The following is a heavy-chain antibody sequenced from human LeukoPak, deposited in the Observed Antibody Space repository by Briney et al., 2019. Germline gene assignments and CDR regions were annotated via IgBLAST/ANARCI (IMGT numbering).Heavy chain of an antibody. Sequence: PGGSLTLLCAVSGFPFSSYAMHGLRQAPGKGLEGVAVISYDGSNKYYADSVKGRFTISRDNSKNTLYLQMNSLRAEDTAVYYCARDGSRITMIVVSYFDYWGQGTLVTVSS. V-gene: IGHV3-30-3*01. CDR3: ARDGSRITMIVVSYFDY. J-gene: IGHJ4*02. D-gene: IGHD3-22*01. CDR1: GFPFSSYA. CDR2: ISYDGSNK.